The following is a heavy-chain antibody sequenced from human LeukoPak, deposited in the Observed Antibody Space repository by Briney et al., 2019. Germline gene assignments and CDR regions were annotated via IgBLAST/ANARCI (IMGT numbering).Heavy chain of an antibody. J-gene: IGHJ4*02. Sequence: SETLSLTCAVYDGSFSGYYWSWIRQPPGKGLEWIGEINHSGSTNYNPSLKSRVTISLDTSKSQFSLKVRYVTAADTAVYYCASNTGTVFDYWGQGALVTVSS. CDR1: DGSFSGYY. CDR2: INHSGST. D-gene: IGHD7-27*01. V-gene: IGHV4-34*01. CDR3: ASNTGTVFDY.